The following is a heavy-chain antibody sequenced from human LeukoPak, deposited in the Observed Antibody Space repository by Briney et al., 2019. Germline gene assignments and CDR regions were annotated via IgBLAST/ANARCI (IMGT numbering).Heavy chain of an antibody. J-gene: IGHJ6*03. V-gene: IGHV4-39*07. CDR3: ARMVGAIHYYCYYMDV. D-gene: IGHD1-26*01. CDR1: GGSISSSSYY. CDR2: IYYSGST. Sequence: SETLSLTCTVSGGSISSSSYYWGWIRQPPGKGLEWIGSIYYSGSTYYNPSPKSRVTISVDTSKNQFSLKLSSVTAADTAVYYCARMVGAIHYYCYYMDVWGKGTTVTVSS.